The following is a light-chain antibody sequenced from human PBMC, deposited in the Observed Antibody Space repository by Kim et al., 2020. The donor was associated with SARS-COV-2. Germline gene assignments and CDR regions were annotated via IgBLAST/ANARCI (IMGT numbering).Light chain of an antibody. CDR1: QSVSSSY. CDR3: QQYGSSPRT. V-gene: IGKV3-20*01. Sequence: SPGEVATLSCRASQSVSSSYLAWYQQKPGQAPRLLIYGASSRATGIPDRFSGSGSGTDFTLTISRLEPEDFAVYYCQQYGSSPRTFGRGTKVDIK. J-gene: IGKJ1*01. CDR2: GAS.